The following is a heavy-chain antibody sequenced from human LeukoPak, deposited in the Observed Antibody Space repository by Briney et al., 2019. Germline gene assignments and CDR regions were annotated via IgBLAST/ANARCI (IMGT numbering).Heavy chain of an antibody. D-gene: IGHD6-13*01. CDR3: AKDSSRAFDI. Sequence: SVKGRFTISRDNSKNTLYLQMNSLRAEDTAVYYCAKDSSRAFDIWGQGTMVTVSS. V-gene: IGHV3-23*01. J-gene: IGHJ3*02.